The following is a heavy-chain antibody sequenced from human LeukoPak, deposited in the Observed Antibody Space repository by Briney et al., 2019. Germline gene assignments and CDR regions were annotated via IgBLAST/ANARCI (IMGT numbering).Heavy chain of an antibody. V-gene: IGHV1-69*01. CDR2: IIPIFGTA. CDR3: AREGGAVRLLEWLNPKRWFDP. D-gene: IGHD3-3*01. Sequence: SVKVSCKASGGTFSSYAISWVRQAPGQGLEWMGGIIPIFGTANYAQKVQGRVTITADESTSTAYMELSSLRSEDTAVYYCAREGGAVRLLEWLNPKRWFDPWGQGTLVTVSS. CDR1: GGTFSSYA. J-gene: IGHJ5*02.